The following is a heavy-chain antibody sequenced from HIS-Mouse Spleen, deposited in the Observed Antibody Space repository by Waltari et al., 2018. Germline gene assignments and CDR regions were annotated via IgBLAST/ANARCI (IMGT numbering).Heavy chain of an antibody. CDR2: IYYSGRP. J-gene: IGHJ2*01. Sequence: QLQLQESGPGLVKPSETLSLTCTVSGGSISSSSYYWGWIRQPPGKGLEWCGSIYYSGRPYDNPALKTRVTISVDTSKHQFSLKLSSVTAADTAVYYCAREIPYSSSWYDWYFDLWGRGTLVTVSS. V-gene: IGHV4-39*07. D-gene: IGHD6-13*01. CDR1: GGSISSSSYY. CDR3: AREIPYSSSWYDWYFDL.